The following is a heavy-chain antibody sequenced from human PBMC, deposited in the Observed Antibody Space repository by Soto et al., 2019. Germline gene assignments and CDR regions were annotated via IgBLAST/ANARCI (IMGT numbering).Heavy chain of an antibody. D-gene: IGHD3-22*01. Sequence: SETLSLTCTVSGGSISSGGYYWSWIRQHPGEGLEWIGYIYYSGSTSYNPSLKSRVTLSIDTSKNQFSLKLSSVTAADTAVYYCARSNGYYYFDYWGQGTLVTVS. V-gene: IGHV4-31*03. CDR1: GGSISSGGYY. CDR2: IYYSGST. J-gene: IGHJ4*02. CDR3: ARSNGYYYFDY.